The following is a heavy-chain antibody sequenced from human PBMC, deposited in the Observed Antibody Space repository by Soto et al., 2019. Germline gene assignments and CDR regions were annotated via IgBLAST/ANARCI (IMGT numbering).Heavy chain of an antibody. D-gene: IGHD6-13*01. CDR1: GGSISSYY. CDR3: ARVQEQLSGRYGMDV. Sequence: QVQLQESGPGLVKPSETLSLTCTVSGGSISSYYWSWIRQTPGKGLEWIGYIYYSGSTNYNPSLKSRVTISVDTSKNQFSRKLSSVTAADTAVYYCARVQEQLSGRYGMDVWGQGTTVTVSS. CDR2: IYYSGST. J-gene: IGHJ6*02. V-gene: IGHV4-59*01.